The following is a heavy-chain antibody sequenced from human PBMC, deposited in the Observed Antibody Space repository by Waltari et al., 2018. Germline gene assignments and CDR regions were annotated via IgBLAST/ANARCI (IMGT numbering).Heavy chain of an antibody. V-gene: IGHV1-2*02. CDR3: AKVEAGRISWSF. D-gene: IGHD1-26*01. J-gene: IGHJ4*02. CDR2: INPSSVDT. Sequence: QVQLVQSGAEVKKPGASVKVSCKASGYTFTGYYMHWVRQAPGQGLEWMGWINPSSVDTSEAQKFQVRVTRTRETFIRTAYIELSRLRSDDAAVYYCAKVEAGRISWSFWGQGTLVTVAS. CDR1: GYTFTGYY.